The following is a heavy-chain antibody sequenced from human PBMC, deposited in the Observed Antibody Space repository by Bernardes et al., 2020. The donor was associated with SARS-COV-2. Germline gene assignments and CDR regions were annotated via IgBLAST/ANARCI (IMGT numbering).Heavy chain of an antibody. D-gene: IGHD3-10*01. Sequence: GGSLRLSCAASGFTFSTYAMSWVRQAPGKGLEWVSAISGSGDSAQSIFYADSVKGGFSISRDNSKNTVYLQMNSLRVEDTAVFFCATGVRGYGGLGVWGQGTTVTVSS. J-gene: IGHJ6*02. V-gene: IGHV3-23*01. CDR2: ISGSGDSAQSI. CDR1: GFTFSTYA. CDR3: ATGVRGYGGLGV.